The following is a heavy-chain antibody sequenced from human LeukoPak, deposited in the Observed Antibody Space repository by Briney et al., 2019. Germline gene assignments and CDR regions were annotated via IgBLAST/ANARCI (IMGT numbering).Heavy chain of an antibody. Sequence: PSETLSLNCTVSGGSISRNSDYWDWIRQPPGKGLEWIGSIYYSGSTYYNPSLKSRVTISVDTSKNQFSLKLSSVTAADTAVYYCKMIVVVHYYYGMDVWGQGTTVTVSS. V-gene: IGHV4-39*07. CDR3: KMIVVVHYYYGMDV. CDR2: IYYSGST. CDR1: GGSISRNSDY. J-gene: IGHJ6*02. D-gene: IGHD3-22*01.